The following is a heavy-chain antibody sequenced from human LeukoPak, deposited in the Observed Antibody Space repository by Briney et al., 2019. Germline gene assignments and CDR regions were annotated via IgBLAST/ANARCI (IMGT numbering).Heavy chain of an antibody. J-gene: IGHJ4*02. Sequence: GGSLRLSRAASGFTSSSYAMHWVRQAPGKGLEYVSAISSNGRSTYYANSVKGRFTISRDNAKNSLYLQMNSLRAEDTAVYYCASWAAARPSWGQGTLVTVSS. CDR3: ASWAAARPS. D-gene: IGHD6-6*01. CDR1: GFTSSSYA. CDR2: ISSNGRST. V-gene: IGHV3-64*01.